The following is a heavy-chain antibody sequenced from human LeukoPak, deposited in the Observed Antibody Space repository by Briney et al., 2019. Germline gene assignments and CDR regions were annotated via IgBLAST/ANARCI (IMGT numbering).Heavy chain of an antibody. Sequence: SETLSLTCAVYGGSFSGYYWSWIRQPPGKGLEWIGEINHSGSTNYNPYLKSRVTISVDTSKNQFSLKLSSVTAADTAVYYCGRVSCSSTSCYSDYWGQGTLVTVSS. V-gene: IGHV4-34*01. J-gene: IGHJ4*02. CDR1: GGSFSGYY. CDR3: GRVSCSSTSCYSDY. D-gene: IGHD2-2*02. CDR2: INHSGST.